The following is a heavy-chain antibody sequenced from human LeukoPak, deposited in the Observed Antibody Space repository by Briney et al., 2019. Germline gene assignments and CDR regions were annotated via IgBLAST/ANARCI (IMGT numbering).Heavy chain of an antibody. V-gene: IGHV4-30-4*08. CDR1: GGSISSGDYY. CDR2: IYYSGST. Sequence: SETLSLTCTVSGGSISSGDYYWSWIRQPPGKGLEWIGYIYYSGSTYYNPSLKSRVTISVDTSKNQFSLKLSSVTAADTAVYYCASPGYSMVRGVIYETWGQGTLVTVSS. CDR3: ASPGYSMVRGVIYET. D-gene: IGHD3-10*01. J-gene: IGHJ4*02.